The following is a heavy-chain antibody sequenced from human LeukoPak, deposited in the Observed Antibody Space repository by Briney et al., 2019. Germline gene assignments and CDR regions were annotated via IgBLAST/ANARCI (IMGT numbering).Heavy chain of an antibody. Sequence: GGSLRLSCAASGFTFSSYSMNWVRQAPGKGLEWVSSISSSSSYIYYADSVKGRFTISRDNSKNTLYLQMNSLRAEDTAVYYCATAHTLRFLEWLYYDYYYGMDVWGQGTAVTVSS. J-gene: IGHJ6*02. CDR1: GFTFSSYS. V-gene: IGHV3-21*01. CDR3: ATAHTLRFLEWLYYDYYYGMDV. CDR2: ISSSSSYI. D-gene: IGHD3-3*01.